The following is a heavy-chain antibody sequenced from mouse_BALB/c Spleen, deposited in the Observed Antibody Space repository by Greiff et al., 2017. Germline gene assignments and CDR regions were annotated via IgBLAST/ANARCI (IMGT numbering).Heavy chain of an antibody. J-gene: IGHJ4*01. V-gene: IGHV1S22*01. CDR2: IYPGSGST. CDR1: GYTFTSYW. Sequence: LQQPGSELVRPGASVKLSCKASGYTFTSYWMHWVKQRPGQGLEWIGNIYPGSGSTNYDEKFKSKATLTVDTSSSTAYMQLSSLTSEDSAVYYCMITEAMDYWGQGTSVTVSS. CDR3: MITEAMDY. D-gene: IGHD2-4*01.